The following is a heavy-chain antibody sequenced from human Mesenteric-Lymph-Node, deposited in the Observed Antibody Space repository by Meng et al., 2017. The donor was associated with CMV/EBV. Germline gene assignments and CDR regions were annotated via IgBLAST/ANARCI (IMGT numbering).Heavy chain of an antibody. CDR1: GDSISSGYY. J-gene: IGHJ4*02. D-gene: IGHD2-15*01. CDR3: ARHPGGNLLHRFDK. V-gene: IGHV4-38-2*01. CDR2: IYHSGNT. Sequence: SETLSLTCFVSGDSISSGYYWGWIRQHPGKGLEWIGSIYHSGNTYYNPSLNSRLIVSIDTSKNQFSLNLNSVTAADTAVYYCARHPGGNLLHRFDKWGQGALVTVSS.